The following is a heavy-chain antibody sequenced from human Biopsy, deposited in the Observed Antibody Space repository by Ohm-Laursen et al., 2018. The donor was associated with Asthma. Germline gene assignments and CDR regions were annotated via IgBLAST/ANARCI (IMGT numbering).Heavy chain of an antibody. CDR2: IKHDGSEK. D-gene: IGHD3-9*01. Sequence: SLRLSCTASGFTFGDYCMSWVRQVPGQGLEWVASIKHDGSEKNHVDSLKGRFTISRDNAKNTLYLQMNSLRAEDTAVYYCAKAERYFDWYWFDPWGQGTLVTVSS. V-gene: IGHV3-7*03. CDR3: AKAERYFDWYWFDP. J-gene: IGHJ5*02. CDR1: GFTFGDYC.